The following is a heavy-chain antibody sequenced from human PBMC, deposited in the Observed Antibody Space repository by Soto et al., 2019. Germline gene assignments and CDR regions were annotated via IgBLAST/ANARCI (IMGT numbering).Heavy chain of an antibody. CDR1: GGSVSSSSYY. CDR2: ISYTGDT. J-gene: IGHJ2*01. Sequence: QVQLQESGPGLVKPSETLSLTCSVSGGSVSSSSYYWTWIRHPPGQGLEWIAYISYTGDTNYNPYLKSRVPLSIDTSVNRFSRNLRSATAADTAVYYCARDRVVDLPTPGPWSSIDLWGRGTLVTVSS. V-gene: IGHV4-61*01. D-gene: IGHD3-10*01. CDR3: ARDRVVDLPTPGPWSSIDL.